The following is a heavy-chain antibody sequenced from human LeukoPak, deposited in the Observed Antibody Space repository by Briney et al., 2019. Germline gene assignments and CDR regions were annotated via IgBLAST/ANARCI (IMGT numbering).Heavy chain of an antibody. J-gene: IGHJ6*03. CDR2: IWYDGSNK. Sequence: GRSLRLSCAASGVTFSSYGMHWVRQAPGKGLEGVAVIWYDGSNKYYADYVKGRFTISRDKSKNTLYLQMNSLRAKDTAVYYCAKSAIDYYYYYYMDVWGKGTTVTVSS. CDR3: AKSAIDYYYYYYMDV. CDR1: GVTFSSYG. V-gene: IGHV3-33*03. D-gene: IGHD6-25*01.